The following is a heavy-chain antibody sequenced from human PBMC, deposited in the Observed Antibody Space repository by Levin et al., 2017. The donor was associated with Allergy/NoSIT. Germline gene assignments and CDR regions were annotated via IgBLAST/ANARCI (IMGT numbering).Heavy chain of an antibody. J-gene: IGHJ1*01. CDR3: ASPPPRRWLVRGYFQH. V-gene: IGHV4-34*01. D-gene: IGHD6-19*01. Sequence: ESLKISCAVYGGSFSGYYWSWIRQPPGKGLEWIGEINHSGSTNYNPSLKSRVTISVDTSKNQFSLKLSSVTAADTAVYYCASPPPRRWLVRGYFQHWGQGTLVTVSS. CDR2: INHSGST. CDR1: GGSFSGYY.